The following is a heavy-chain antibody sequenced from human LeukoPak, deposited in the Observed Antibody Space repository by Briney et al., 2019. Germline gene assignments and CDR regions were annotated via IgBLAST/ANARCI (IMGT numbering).Heavy chain of an antibody. CDR2: ISGSGRST. J-gene: IGHJ5*02. D-gene: IGHD6-13*01. CDR3: AKVGGAGAVTYNWFDP. Sequence: GGSLRLSCAASGFTFSSYAMSWVRQAPGKGLEWVSGISGSGRSTYYADSVKGRFTIPRDNSKNTLYVQMNSLRGEDTAVYYCAKVGGAGAVTYNWFDPWGQGTLVTVSS. V-gene: IGHV3-23*01. CDR1: GFTFSSYA.